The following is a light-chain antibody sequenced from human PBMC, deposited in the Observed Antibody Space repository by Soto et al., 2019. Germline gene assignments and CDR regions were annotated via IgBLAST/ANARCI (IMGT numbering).Light chain of an antibody. CDR2: NAS. CDR3: LQSKSYST. J-gene: IGKJ1*01. Sequence: DIQMTQSPSTLSASVGARVTITCRASEDISNYLAWYQQKPGKAPNLLISNASSLESGVPSRFSGSGSGTEFDLTISSLQPDDFASYYCLQSKSYSTFGQGTKV. CDR1: EDISNY. V-gene: IGKV1-5*01.